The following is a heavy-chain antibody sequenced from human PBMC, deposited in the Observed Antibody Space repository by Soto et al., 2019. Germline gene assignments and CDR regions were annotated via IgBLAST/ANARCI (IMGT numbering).Heavy chain of an antibody. CDR2: IRSKAYGGTT. J-gene: IGHJ6*02. D-gene: IGHD3-3*01. V-gene: IGHV3-49*03. Sequence: GGSLRLSCTASGFTFGDYAMSWFRQAPGKGLEWVGFIRSKAYGGTTEYAASVKGRFTISRDDSKSIAHLQMNSLKTEDTAVYYCTSTYYDFWSGYDYYYYCMDVWGQGTTVTVSS. CDR1: GFTFGDYA. CDR3: TSTYYDFWSGYDYYYYCMDV.